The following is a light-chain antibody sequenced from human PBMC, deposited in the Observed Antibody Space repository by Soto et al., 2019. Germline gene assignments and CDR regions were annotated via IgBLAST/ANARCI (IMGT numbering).Light chain of an antibody. CDR1: SSNIGAGYD. J-gene: IGLJ1*01. CDR2: GNS. CDR3: QSYDSSLSGYV. V-gene: IGLV1-40*01. Sequence: QSALTQPPSVSGAPGQRVTISCTGSSSNIGAGYDVHWYQQLPGTAPKLLIYGNSNRPSGVPDRFSGSKSGTSASLAITGLQAEDEADHYCQSYDSSLSGYVFGTGTMVTVL.